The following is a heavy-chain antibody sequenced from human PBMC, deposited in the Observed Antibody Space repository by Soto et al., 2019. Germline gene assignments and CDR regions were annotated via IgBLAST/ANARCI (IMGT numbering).Heavy chain of an antibody. J-gene: IGHJ5*02. Sequence: GGSLRLSCAASGITFSSYAMHWVRQAPGKGLEWVAVISYDGSNKYYADSVKGRFTISRDNSKNTLYLQMNSLRAEDTAVYFCAKSPSVVLVPSTLGGNNWFDPWGQGTLVTVSS. CDR3: AKSPSVVLVPSTLGGNNWFDP. V-gene: IGHV3-30-3*02. CDR1: GITFSSYA. D-gene: IGHD2-15*01. CDR2: ISYDGSNK.